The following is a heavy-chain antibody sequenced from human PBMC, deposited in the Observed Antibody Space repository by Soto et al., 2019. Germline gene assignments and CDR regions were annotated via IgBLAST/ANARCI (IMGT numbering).Heavy chain of an antibody. D-gene: IGHD3-3*01. V-gene: IGHV3-33*08. CDR3: ARDLRFSDY. J-gene: IGHJ4*02. CDR1: GFTFSSYS. Sequence: HPGGSLRLSCAASGFTFSSYSMNLVRQAPGKGLEWVADIWYDGSNKYYADSVKGRFTISRDNSKNTLYLQMNSLRAEDTAVYYCARDLRFSDYWGQGTLVTVSS. CDR2: IWYDGSNK.